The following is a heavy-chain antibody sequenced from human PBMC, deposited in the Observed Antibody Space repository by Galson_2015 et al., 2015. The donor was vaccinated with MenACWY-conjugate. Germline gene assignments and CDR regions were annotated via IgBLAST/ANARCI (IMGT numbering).Heavy chain of an antibody. Sequence: SLRLSCAASGFTVSSNYMSWVRQAPGKGLEWVSVIYSGGSTYYADSVKGRFTISRDNSKNTLYLQMNSLSAEATAVYYCASAYSSSFSFDYWGQGTLVTVSS. CDR3: ASAYSSSFSFDY. J-gene: IGHJ4*02. CDR1: GFTVSSNY. CDR2: IYSGGST. V-gene: IGHV3-66*01. D-gene: IGHD6-13*01.